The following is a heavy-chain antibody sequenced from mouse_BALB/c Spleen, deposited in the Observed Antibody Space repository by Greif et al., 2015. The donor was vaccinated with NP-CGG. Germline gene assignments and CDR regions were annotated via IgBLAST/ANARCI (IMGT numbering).Heavy chain of an antibody. CDR3: ANWDWYFDV. CDR2: IDXANGNT. V-gene: IGHV14-3*02. Sequence: EVQLQQSGAKLVKPGASVKLSSTASGFNIKDTYMHWVKQRPEQGLEWIGRIDXANGNTKYDPKFQGKATITADTSSNTAYLQLSSLTSEDTAVYYCANWDWYFDVWGAGTTVTVSS. J-gene: IGHJ1*01. D-gene: IGHD4-1*01. CDR1: GFNIKDTY.